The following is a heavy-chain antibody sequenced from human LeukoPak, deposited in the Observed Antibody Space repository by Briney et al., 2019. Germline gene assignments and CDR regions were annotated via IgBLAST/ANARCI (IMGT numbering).Heavy chain of an antibody. CDR3: ARGQHLDYLDY. V-gene: IGHV3-30-3*01. Sequence: PGGSLRLSCAASGFTFSSYAMHWVRQAPGKGLEWVAVISYDGSNKYYADPVKGRFTISRDNSKNTLYLQMNSLRAEDTAVYYCARGQHLDYLDYWGQGTLVTVSS. CDR1: GFTFSSYA. D-gene: IGHD6-13*01. J-gene: IGHJ4*02. CDR2: ISYDGSNK.